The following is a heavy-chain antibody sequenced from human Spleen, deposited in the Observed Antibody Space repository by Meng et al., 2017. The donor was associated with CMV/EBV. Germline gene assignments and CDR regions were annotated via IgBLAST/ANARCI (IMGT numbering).Heavy chain of an antibody. CDR1: GFRFSDFD. J-gene: IGHJ3*01. V-gene: IGHV3-33*01. Sequence: GESLKISCAASGFRFSDFDMHWVRQAPGKGLEWVAFTSYDESKRYYADSVKGRFTVSRDNAKNSVFLQMNSLRVDDTGLYYCARWNTLAARIAFDLWGQGTLVTVSS. D-gene: IGHD6-6*01. CDR2: TSYDESKR. CDR3: ARWNTLAARIAFDL.